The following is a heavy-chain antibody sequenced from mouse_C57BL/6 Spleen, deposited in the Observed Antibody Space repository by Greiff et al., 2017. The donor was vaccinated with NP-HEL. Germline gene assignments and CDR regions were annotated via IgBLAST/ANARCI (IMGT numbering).Heavy chain of an antibody. CDR2: IDPSDSYT. CDR1: GYTFTSYW. Sequence: QVQLQQSGAELVKPGASVKLSCKASGYTFTSYWMQWVKQRPGQGLEWIGEIDPSDSYTNYNQKFKGKATLTVDTSSSTAYMQLSSLTSEDSAVYYCARGRVDGDWGQGTTLTVSS. J-gene: IGHJ2*01. CDR3: ARGRVDGD. V-gene: IGHV1-50*01. D-gene: IGHD1-1*02.